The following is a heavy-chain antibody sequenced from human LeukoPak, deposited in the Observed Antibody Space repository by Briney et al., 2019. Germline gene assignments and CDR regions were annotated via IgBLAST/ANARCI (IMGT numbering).Heavy chain of an antibody. J-gene: IGHJ4*02. CDR3: AREVAAAGLDY. V-gene: IGHV4-59*01. Sequence: PSETLSLTCTVSGGSISSYYWSWIRQPPGKGLEWIGYIYYSGSTNYNPPLKSRVTISVDTSKNQFSLKLSSVTAADTAVYYCAREVAAAGLDYWGQGTLVTVSS. D-gene: IGHD6-13*01. CDR1: GGSISSYY. CDR2: IYYSGST.